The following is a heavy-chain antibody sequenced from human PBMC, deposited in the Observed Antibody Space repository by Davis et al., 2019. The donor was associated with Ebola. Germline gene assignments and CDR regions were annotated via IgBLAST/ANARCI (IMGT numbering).Heavy chain of an antibody. J-gene: IGHJ6*04. Sequence: GESLKISCAASGFTFSSYGMHWVRQAPGKGLEWVAVIWYDGSNKNYAESLKGRFTISRDNSKNTLYLQMNSLRAEDTAVYYCARDRDSSWYYYYGMDVWGKGTTVTVSS. CDR3: ARDRDSSWYYYYGMDV. CDR2: IWYDGSNK. CDR1: GFTFSSYG. D-gene: IGHD6-13*01. V-gene: IGHV3-33*01.